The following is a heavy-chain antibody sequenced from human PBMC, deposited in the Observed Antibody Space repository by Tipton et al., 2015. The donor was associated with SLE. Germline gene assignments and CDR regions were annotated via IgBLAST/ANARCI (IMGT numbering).Heavy chain of an antibody. CDR1: GFTFSSYA. CDR3: AKGQDLVDY. V-gene: IGHV3-30-3*01. J-gene: IGHJ4*02. D-gene: IGHD2-15*01. CDR2: ISYDGSNK. Sequence: SLRLSCAASGFTFSSYAMHWVRQAPGKGPEWVAVISYDGSNKYYADSVKGRFTISRDNSKNTLYLQMNSLRAEDTAVYYCAKGQDLVDYWGQGTLVTVSS.